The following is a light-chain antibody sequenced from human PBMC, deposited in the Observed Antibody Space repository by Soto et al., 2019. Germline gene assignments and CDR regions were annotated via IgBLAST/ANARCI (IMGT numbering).Light chain of an antibody. Sequence: EIVLTQSPGTLSLSPGERATLSCRASQSISRTYLAWYQQKPGQAPRLLMFDASNRATGIPDRFSGSGSGTDFTLIISRLEAEDFAVYYCQQYGSSPLTFGGGTKVEIK. CDR1: QSISRTY. CDR3: QQYGSSPLT. V-gene: IGKV3-20*01. J-gene: IGKJ4*01. CDR2: DAS.